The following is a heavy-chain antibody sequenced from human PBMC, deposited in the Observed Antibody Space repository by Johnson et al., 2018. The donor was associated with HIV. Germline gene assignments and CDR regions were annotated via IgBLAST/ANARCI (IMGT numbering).Heavy chain of an antibody. D-gene: IGHD6-13*01. V-gene: IGHV3-NL1*01. CDR1: GFTFTTYA. CDR3: ARAGRQQLVLDAFDI. J-gene: IGHJ3*02. Sequence: QVQLVESGGGVVQPGRSLRLSCAASGFTFTTYAMHWVRQAPGKGLEWVSVIYSGGSTYYADSVKGRFTISRDNSKNTLYLQMNSLRAEDTAVYYCARAGRQQLVLDAFDIWGQGTMVTVSS. CDR2: IYSGGST.